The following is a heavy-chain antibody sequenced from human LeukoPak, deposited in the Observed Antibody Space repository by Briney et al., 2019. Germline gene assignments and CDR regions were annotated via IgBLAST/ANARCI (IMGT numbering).Heavy chain of an antibody. CDR1: GYTFTGYY. CDR2: INPNSGGT. CDR3: ARAAYIVVVPAAPWDY. Sequence: ASVKVSCKASGYTFTGYYMHWVRQAPGQGLEWMGWINPNSGGTNYAQKFQGRVTMTRDTSISTAYMELSRLRSGDTAVYYCARAAYIVVVPAAPWDYWGQGTLVTVSS. V-gene: IGHV1-2*02. D-gene: IGHD2-2*01. J-gene: IGHJ4*02.